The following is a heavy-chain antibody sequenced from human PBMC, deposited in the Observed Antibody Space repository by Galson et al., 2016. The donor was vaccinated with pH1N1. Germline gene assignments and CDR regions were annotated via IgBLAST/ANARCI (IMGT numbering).Heavy chain of an antibody. CDR1: GYIFTNYY. V-gene: IGHV1-2*02. Sequence: SVKVSCKASGYIFTNYYTHWVRQAPGQGLEWMGWINPNSGGTKFPQKFQGRVTMTRDTSITTAYMDLSSLRSDDTAVYYCILMSRRNALNMWGQGTMVTVSS. J-gene: IGHJ3*02. CDR3: ILMSRRNALNM. CDR2: INPNSGGT. D-gene: IGHD3-16*01.